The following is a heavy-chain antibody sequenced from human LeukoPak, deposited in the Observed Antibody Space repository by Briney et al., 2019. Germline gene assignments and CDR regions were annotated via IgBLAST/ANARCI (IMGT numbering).Heavy chain of an antibody. V-gene: IGHV4-39*07. CDR3: AREQDWNAFDP. Sequence: SETLSLTCTVSGGSISSSSYYWGWIRQPPGKGLEWIGYIYYSGSTYYNPSLKSRVTISVDTSKNQFSLKLSSVTAADTAVYYCAREQDWNAFDPWGQGTLVTVSS. CDR1: GGSISSSSYY. J-gene: IGHJ5*02. CDR2: IYYSGST. D-gene: IGHD1-1*01.